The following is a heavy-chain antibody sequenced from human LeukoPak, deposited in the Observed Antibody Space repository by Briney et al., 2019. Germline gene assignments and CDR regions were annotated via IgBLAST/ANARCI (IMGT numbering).Heavy chain of an antibody. D-gene: IGHD5-24*01. CDR3: ARAATRETLDY. J-gene: IGHJ4*02. CDR2: IYYSGST. Sequence: SQTLSLTCTVSGGSISSGDYYWSWIRQPPGKGLGWIVYIYYSGSTYYNPPLKSRVPISVDTPKNQFSLKLSSVTAADTAVYYCARAATRETLDYWGQGTLVTASS. V-gene: IGHV4-30-4*01. CDR1: GGSISSGDYY.